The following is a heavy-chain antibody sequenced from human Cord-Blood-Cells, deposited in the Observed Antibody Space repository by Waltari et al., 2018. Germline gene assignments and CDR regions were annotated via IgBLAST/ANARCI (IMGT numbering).Heavy chain of an antibody. Sequence: EVQLVESGGGLVQPGRSLRLSCAASGFTFDAYAMHWVRQAPGKGLEWVSGISWNSGSIGYADSVKSRFTISRDNAKNSLYLQMNSLRAEDTALYYCAKDKSGSYYWYFDLWGRGTLVTVSS. J-gene: IGHJ2*01. D-gene: IGHD1-26*01. V-gene: IGHV3-9*01. CDR2: ISWNSGSI. CDR1: GFTFDAYA. CDR3: AKDKSGSYYWYFDL.